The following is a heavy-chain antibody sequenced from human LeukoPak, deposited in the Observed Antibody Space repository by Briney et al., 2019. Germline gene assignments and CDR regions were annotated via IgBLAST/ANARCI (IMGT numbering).Heavy chain of an antibody. CDR2: ISTXGST. V-gene: IGHV4-4*07. CDR1: GXXIRXXY. D-gene: IGHD4-17*01. Sequence: NPSETLSLTCTVXGXXIRXXYXXXXXXPXXXXXXXXXXISTXGSTNYTPSLKSRVTMSVDTSKNQFSLKLSSVTAADTAVYXXARDKGGGDPLFDYWGQGTLVTVSS. CDR3: ARDKGGGDPLFDY. J-gene: IGHJ4*02.